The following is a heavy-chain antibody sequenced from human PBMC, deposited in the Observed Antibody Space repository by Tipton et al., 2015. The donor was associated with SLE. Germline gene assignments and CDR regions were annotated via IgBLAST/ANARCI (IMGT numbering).Heavy chain of an antibody. D-gene: IGHD1-26*01. CDR1: GGSFSGFY. CDR2: IYYSGKT. Sequence: TLSLTCAVYGGSFSGFYWTWIRQAPGKGLEYIGTIYYSGKTYSNPSLKSRVTISADTSKNYFSLKLSSVTAADTAVYYCMSLSGTYSAFYIWGQGTMVTVSS. V-gene: IGHV4-39*02. CDR3: MSLSGTYSAFYI. J-gene: IGHJ3*02.